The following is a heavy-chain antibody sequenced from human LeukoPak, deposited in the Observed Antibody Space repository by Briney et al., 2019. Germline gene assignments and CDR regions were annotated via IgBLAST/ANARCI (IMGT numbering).Heavy chain of an antibody. J-gene: IGHJ4*02. CDR3: AKSRGSSCYSCFDF. D-gene: IGHD2-15*01. CDR1: EFTFSSFT. CDR2: ISGSGGST. V-gene: IGHV3-23*01. Sequence: GGSPRLSCAASEFTFSSFTMTWVRQAPGKGLQWVSSISGSGGSTFYADSVKGRFTISRDNSKNKLYLQMDSLRVEDTAAYYCAKSRGSSCYSCFDFWGQGALVTVSS.